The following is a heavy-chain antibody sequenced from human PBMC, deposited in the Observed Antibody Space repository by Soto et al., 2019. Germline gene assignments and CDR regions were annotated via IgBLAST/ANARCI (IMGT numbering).Heavy chain of an antibody. CDR1: GGSFTSNNC. J-gene: IGHJ4*02. V-gene: IGHV4-4*02. Sequence: SETLSLTCAVSGGSFTSNNCWTWVRQPPGQGLDWIGEIYRTGHTNYNPSLKSRVTISLDKSENQFSLKVTSLTAADTAVYYCARRDPGISVDYWGQGTLVTVSS. D-gene: IGHD1-26*01. CDR3: ARRDPGISVDY. CDR2: IYRTGHT.